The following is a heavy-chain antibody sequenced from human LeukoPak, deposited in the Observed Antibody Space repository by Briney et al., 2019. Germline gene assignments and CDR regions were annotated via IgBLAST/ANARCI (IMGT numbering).Heavy chain of an antibody. CDR1: GFTFSSYS. Sequence: GGSLRLSCAASGFTFSSYSMNWVRQAPGKGLEWVSYISSSSSTIYYADSVKGRFTISRDNAKNSLYLQMNSLRAEDTAVYYCARAPYSYYYDRSGYYPYYYYDSYMDVWGKGTTVIVSS. J-gene: IGHJ6*03. CDR3: ARAPYSYYYDRSGYYPYYYYDSYMDV. CDR2: ISSSSSTI. D-gene: IGHD3-22*01. V-gene: IGHV3-48*01.